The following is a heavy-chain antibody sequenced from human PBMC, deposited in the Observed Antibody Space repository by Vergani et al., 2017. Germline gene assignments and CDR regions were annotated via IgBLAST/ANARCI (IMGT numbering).Heavy chain of an antibody. J-gene: IGHJ4*02. CDR2: LSGSGGTT. Sequence: EVQLLESGGGLVQPGGSLRLSCAASGFTFSSYATSWVRQAPGKGLEWVSTLSGSGGTTYSADSVKGRFTISRDNSKNTLYLQMNSLRAEDTAVYYCAKGSTAAGRHFDYWGQGTLVTVSS. V-gene: IGHV3-23*01. CDR3: AKGSTAAGRHFDY. CDR1: GFTFSSYA. D-gene: IGHD6-25*01.